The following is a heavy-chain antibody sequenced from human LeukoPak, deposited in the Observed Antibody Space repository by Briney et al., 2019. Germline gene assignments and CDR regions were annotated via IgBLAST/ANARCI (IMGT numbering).Heavy chain of an antibody. V-gene: IGHV3-23*01. D-gene: IGHD3-10*01. CDR3: ARSRGYYGLGSRVADV. CDR1: GFTFSSYA. CDR2: ISGSGGST. Sequence: GGSLRLSCAASGFTFSSYAMSWVRQAPGKGLEWVSAISGSGGSTYYADSVKGRFTISRDNSKNTLYLQMNSLRAEDTAVYYCARSRGYYGLGSRVADVWGKGTTVTVSS. J-gene: IGHJ6*04.